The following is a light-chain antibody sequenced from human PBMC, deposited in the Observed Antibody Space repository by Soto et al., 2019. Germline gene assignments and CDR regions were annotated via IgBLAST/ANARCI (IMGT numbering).Light chain of an antibody. CDR1: QSVSSY. J-gene: IGKJ1*01. Sequence: EILLTQSPSTLSLSPGERATLSCRASQSVSSYLAWYQQKPGQAPRLLIYDASNRATGIPVRFSGSGSGTDFTLTISSLEPEDFAVYYCQQRSNWTFGQGTKVDIK. CDR2: DAS. CDR3: QQRSNWT. V-gene: IGKV3-11*01.